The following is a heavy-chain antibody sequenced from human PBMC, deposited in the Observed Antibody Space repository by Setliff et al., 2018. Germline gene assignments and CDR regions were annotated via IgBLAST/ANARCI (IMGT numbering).Heavy chain of an antibody. V-gene: IGHV4-34*01. CDR2: INHSGST. CDR3: AREGRETYALFYYMDV. D-gene: IGHD3-10*01. CDR1: GGSFSGYY. J-gene: IGHJ6*03. Sequence: SETLSLTCAVYGGSFSGYYWSWIRQPPGKGLEWIGEINHSGSTNYNPSLKSRVTISVDTSKNQFSLSLSSVTASDTAVYYCAREGRETYALFYYMDVWGKGTSVTVSS.